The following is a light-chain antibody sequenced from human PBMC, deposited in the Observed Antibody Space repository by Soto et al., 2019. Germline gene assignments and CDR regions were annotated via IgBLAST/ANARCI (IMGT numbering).Light chain of an antibody. V-gene: IGLV2-14*01. CDR1: SSDVGGYNY. CDR3: SSYTSSNTYV. Sequence: QSVLTQPASVSGSPGQSITIACTGTSSDVGGYNYVSWYQQHSGKAPKLMIYEVSNRPSGVSNRFSGSKSGNTASLPISGLQAEDEAAYYCSSYTSSNTYVFGTGTKVTLL. CDR2: EVS. J-gene: IGLJ1*01.